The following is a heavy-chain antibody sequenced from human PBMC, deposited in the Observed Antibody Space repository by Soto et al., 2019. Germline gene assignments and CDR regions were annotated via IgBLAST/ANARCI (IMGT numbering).Heavy chain of an antibody. J-gene: IGHJ6*03. D-gene: IGHD3-10*01. Sequence: WTWIRQTPEKGLEWIGEINDSGNINYNPSLKSRVTILVDTAKKQISLRLSSVTAADTAVYYCARGLILWFRELSRRGGYYYYMDVWGKGTTVTVSS. CDR2: INDSGNI. CDR3: ARGLILWFRELSRRGGYYYYMDV. V-gene: IGHV4-34*01.